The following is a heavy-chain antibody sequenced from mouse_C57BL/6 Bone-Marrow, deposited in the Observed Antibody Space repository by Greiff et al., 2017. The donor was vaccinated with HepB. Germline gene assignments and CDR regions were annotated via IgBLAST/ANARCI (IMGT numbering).Heavy chain of an antibody. Sequence: QVQLQQPGAELVKPGASVKLSCKASGYTFTSYWMHWVKQRPGQGLEWIGMIHPNGGSTNYNEKFKSKATLTVDKSSSTAYMQLSSLTSEDSAVYYCTRRGIYDYAIYYEGQGTSPTVSS. CDR1: GYTFTSYW. J-gene: IGHJ2*03. D-gene: IGHD2-4*01. V-gene: IGHV1-64*01. CDR3: TRRGIYDYAIYY. CDR2: IHPNGGST.